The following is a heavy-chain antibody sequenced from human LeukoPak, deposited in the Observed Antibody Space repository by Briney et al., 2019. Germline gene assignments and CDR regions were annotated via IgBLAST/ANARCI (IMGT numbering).Heavy chain of an antibody. CDR3: ASPEDRCSGGSCYQPLYYYGMDV. CDR1: GYTFTGYY. Sequence: GASVKVSCKASGYTFTGYYMHWVRQAPGQGLEWMGWINPNSGGTNYAQKFQGRVTMTRDTSISTAYMELSRLRSDDTAVCYCASPEDRCSGGSCYQPLYYYGMDVWGQGTTVTVSS. J-gene: IGHJ6*02. CDR2: INPNSGGT. V-gene: IGHV1-2*02. D-gene: IGHD2-15*01.